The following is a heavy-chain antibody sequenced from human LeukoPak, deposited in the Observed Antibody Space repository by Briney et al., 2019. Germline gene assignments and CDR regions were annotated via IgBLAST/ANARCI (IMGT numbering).Heavy chain of an antibody. V-gene: IGHV4-59*01. J-gene: IGHJ4*02. CDR1: GGSISSFY. CDR2: IDSSGIT. D-gene: IGHD6-19*01. CDR3: ATVASGWYPDY. Sequence: SETLSLTCTVSGGSISSFYYTWIRQPPGKGLEWIGYIDSSGITNYNSSLNSRVTISLDTSQNQFSLKLNSVTAADTTVYYCATVASGWYPDYWGQGALVTVAS.